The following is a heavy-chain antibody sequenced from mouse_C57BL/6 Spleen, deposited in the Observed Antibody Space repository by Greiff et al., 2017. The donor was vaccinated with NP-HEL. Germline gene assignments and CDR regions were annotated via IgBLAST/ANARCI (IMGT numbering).Heavy chain of an antibody. CDR2: IYPGDGDT. D-gene: IGHD2-2*01. CDR1: GYAFSSYW. J-gene: IGHJ1*03. Sequence: QVQLQQSGAELVKPGASVKISCKASGYAFSSYWMNWVKQRPGKGLEWIGQIYPGDGDTNYNGKFKGKATLTADKSSSTAYMQLSSLTSEDSAVYFCARRWLRRGDWYFDVWGTGTTVTVSS. CDR3: ARRWLRRGDWYFDV. V-gene: IGHV1-80*01.